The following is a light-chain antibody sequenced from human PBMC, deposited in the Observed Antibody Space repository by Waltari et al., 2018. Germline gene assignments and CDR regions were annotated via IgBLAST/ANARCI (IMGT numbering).Light chain of an antibody. Sequence: QSALTQPASVSGSPGQSITISCTGIGSAIADSDFVSWYQHHPGKAPQVLIYDVTNRPSGISARFSASKSANTASLTISGLQAEDEADYYCCSYAGSSTVFGGGTKLTVL. CDR2: DVT. CDR1: GSAIADSDF. V-gene: IGLV2-23*02. J-gene: IGLJ2*01. CDR3: CSYAGSSTV.